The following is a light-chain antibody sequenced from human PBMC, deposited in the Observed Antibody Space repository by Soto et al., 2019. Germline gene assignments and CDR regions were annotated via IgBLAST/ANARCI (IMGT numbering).Light chain of an antibody. J-gene: IGKJ1*01. Sequence: AIQMTQSPSSLSASVGDRVTITCRASQGIRNELGWYQQRLGKAPKLLIYAASTLESGVPSTFSASGSGTDFTLTISSLRPEDFATYCCLQDSKYPRTFGQGTKVEIK. CDR1: QGIRNE. V-gene: IGKV1-6*01. CDR2: AAS. CDR3: LQDSKYPRT.